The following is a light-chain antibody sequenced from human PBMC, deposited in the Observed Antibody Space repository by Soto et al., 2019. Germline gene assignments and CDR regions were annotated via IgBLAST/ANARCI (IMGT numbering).Light chain of an antibody. CDR1: QYISTY. V-gene: IGKV1-39*01. CDR2: SAS. Sequence: DIQMTQSPSSLSASVGDRVTITCRASQYISTYLNWYRQKSGKAPEVLIYSASTLQSGVPSRFSGRGSGTDFTLTIIVLQSEDFATYYCQQSYTTPRTFGAGTKVDIK. CDR3: QQSYTTPRT. J-gene: IGKJ4*02.